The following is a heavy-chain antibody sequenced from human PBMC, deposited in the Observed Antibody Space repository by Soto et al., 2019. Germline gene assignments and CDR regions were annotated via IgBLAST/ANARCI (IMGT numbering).Heavy chain of an antibody. CDR1: GGSISSGGYY. CDR2: IYYSGST. J-gene: IGHJ6*02. V-gene: IGHV4-31*03. CDR3: ARVMGSWRGRYYYGMDV. Sequence: KPSETLSLTCTVSGGSISSGGYYWSWIRQHPGKGLEWIGYIYYSGSTYYNPSLKSRVTISVDTSKNQFSLKLSSVTAADTAVYYRARVMGSWRGRYYYGMDVWGQGTTVTVSS. D-gene: IGHD1-26*01.